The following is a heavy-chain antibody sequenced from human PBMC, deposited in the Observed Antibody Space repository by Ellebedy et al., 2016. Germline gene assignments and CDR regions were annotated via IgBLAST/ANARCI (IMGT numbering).Heavy chain of an antibody. CDR3: ARESLVGGWFDP. Sequence: SETLSLXXTVSGGSIRNYYWSWIRQTPGKGLEWIAYVYWSGSTDYNPSLKSRVTISLDTSKSQFSVKLTSVTAADTAVYYCARESLVGGWFDPWGQGILVTVSS. V-gene: IGHV4-59*12. J-gene: IGHJ5*02. CDR1: GGSIRNYY. D-gene: IGHD2-15*01. CDR2: VYWSGST.